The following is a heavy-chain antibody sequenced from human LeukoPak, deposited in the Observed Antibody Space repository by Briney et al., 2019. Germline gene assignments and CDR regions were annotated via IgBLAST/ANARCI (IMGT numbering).Heavy chain of an antibody. CDR2: IIPIFGTA. CDR3: ARTGPRITIFGNFWYFDL. Sequence: XTFXXXAISWVRQAPGQGLEWMGGIIPIFGTANYAQKFQGRVTITADESTSTAYMELSRLRSDDTAVYYCARTGPRITIFGNFWYFDLWGRGTLVTVSS. CDR1: XTFXXXA. V-gene: IGHV1-69*01. D-gene: IGHD3-3*01. J-gene: IGHJ2*01.